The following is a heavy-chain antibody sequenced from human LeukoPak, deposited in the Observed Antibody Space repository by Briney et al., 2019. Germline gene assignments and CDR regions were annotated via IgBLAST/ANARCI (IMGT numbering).Heavy chain of an antibody. D-gene: IGHD2-2*01. CDR3: ARGVPAAMVEYFQH. CDR1: RFTFSDYY. J-gene: IGHJ1*01. CDR2: ISSSSSYT. Sequence: PGGSLRLSCAASRFTFSDYYMSWIRQAPGKGLEWVSYISSSSSYTNYADSVKGRFTISRDNAKNSLYLQMNSLRAEDTAVYYCARGVPAAMVEYFQHWGQGTLVTVSS. V-gene: IGHV3-11*06.